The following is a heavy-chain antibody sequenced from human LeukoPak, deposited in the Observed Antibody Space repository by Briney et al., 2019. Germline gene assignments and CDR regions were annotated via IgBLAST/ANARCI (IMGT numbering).Heavy chain of an antibody. CDR1: EFTFSTSA. CDR3: ARNRGDPSYFDY. V-gene: IGHV3-48*02. D-gene: IGHD4-17*01. CDR2: ITSGAETI. J-gene: IGHJ4*02. Sequence: GGSLRLSCIASEFTFSTSAMDWVRQAPGKGLEWISFITSGAETISYAGSVKGRFTISRDNVKNSLYLQMNSLRDEDTAVYYCARNRGDPSYFDYWGQGTLVTVSS.